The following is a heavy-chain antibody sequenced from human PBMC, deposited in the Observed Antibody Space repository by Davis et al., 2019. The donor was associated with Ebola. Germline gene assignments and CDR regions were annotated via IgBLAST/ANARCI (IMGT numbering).Heavy chain of an antibody. CDR1: GFTFSSYS. D-gene: IGHD3-10*01. CDR3: ARWVRGVTWFDP. J-gene: IGHJ5*02. V-gene: IGHV3-21*01. Sequence: ESLKTPCAASGFTFSSYSMNWVRLAPWKGLEWVSSISSSSSYIYYADSVKGRFTISRDNAKNALYLQMNSLRAEDTAVYYCARWVRGVTWFDPWGQGTLVTVSS. CDR2: ISSSSSYI.